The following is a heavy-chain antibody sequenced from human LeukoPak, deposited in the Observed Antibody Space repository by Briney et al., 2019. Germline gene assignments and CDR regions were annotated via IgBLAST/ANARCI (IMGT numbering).Heavy chain of an antibody. D-gene: IGHD3-16*01. CDR3: AKDEEVWASHWDGY. J-gene: IGHJ4*02. V-gene: IGHV3-23*01. CDR1: GFTFSSYA. Sequence: GGSLRLSCAASGFTFSSYAMSWVRQAPGKRLEWVSAISGSGGSTYYADFVKGRFTISRDNSKNTLYLQMNSLRAEDTAVYYCAKDEEVWASHWDGYWGQGTLVTVSS. CDR2: ISGSGGST.